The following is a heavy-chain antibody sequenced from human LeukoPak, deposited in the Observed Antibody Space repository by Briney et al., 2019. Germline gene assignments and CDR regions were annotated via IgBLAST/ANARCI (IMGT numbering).Heavy chain of an antibody. D-gene: IGHD3-22*01. CDR1: GYTFPSYG. CDR2: ISAYNGNT. CDR3: ARRPPNYYDSSGYLYYYYYGMDV. Sequence: ASVKVSCKASGYTFPSYGISWVRQAPGQGLEWMGWISAYNGNTNYAQKLQGRVTMTTDTSTSTAYMELRSLRSDDTAVYYCARRPPNYYDSSGYLYYYYYGMDVWGQGTTVTVSS. V-gene: IGHV1-18*01. J-gene: IGHJ6*02.